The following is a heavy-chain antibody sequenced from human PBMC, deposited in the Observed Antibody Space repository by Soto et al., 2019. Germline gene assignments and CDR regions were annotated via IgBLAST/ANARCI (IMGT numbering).Heavy chain of an antibody. CDR3: ARGGIAAPAPGGSSFDF. D-gene: IGHD6-25*01. J-gene: IGHJ4*02. CDR2: VNHSGSP. Sequence: QVQIQQWGAGLLKPSETLSLTCAVYGGSFSGYYWSWIRQSPGRGLEWIGEVNHSGSPNYNPSLKSRVALLRDTSKNRVSLKVNSVTAADTAIYYCARGGIAAPAPGGSSFDFWGQGTLVTVSS. V-gene: IGHV4-34*01. CDR1: GGSFSGYY.